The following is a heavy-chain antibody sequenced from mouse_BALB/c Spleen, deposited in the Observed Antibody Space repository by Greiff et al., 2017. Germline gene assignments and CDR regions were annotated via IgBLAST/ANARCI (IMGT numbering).Heavy chain of an antibody. CDR3: AEDDYDGWFAY. V-gene: IGHV1-66*01. D-gene: IGHD2-4*01. CDR2: IFPGSGNT. J-gene: IGHJ3*01. CDR1: GYSFTSYY. Sequence: QVQLQQSGPELVKPGASVKISCKASGYSFTSYYIHWVKQRPGQGLEWIGWIFPGSGNTKYNEKFKGKATLTADTSSSTAYMQLSSLTSEDSAVYFCAEDDYDGWFAYWGQGTLVTVSA.